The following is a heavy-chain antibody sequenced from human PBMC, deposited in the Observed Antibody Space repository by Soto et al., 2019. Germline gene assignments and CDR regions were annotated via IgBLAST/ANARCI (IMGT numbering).Heavy chain of an antibody. CDR2: ISSSSYI. CDR3: ARGGRTNAKNYYYYYYMDV. J-gene: IGHJ6*03. V-gene: IGHV3-21*01. Sequence: GGSLRLSCAASGFTFSSYSMNWVRQAPGKGLEWVSSISSSSYIYYADSVKGRFTISRDNAKNSLYLQMNSLRAEDTAVYYCARGGRTNAKNYYYYYYMDVWGKGTTVTVSS. CDR1: GFTFSSYS. D-gene: IGHD1-1*01.